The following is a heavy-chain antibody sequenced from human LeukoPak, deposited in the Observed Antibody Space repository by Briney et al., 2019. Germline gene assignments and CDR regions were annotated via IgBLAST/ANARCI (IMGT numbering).Heavy chain of an antibody. V-gene: IGHV3-23*01. D-gene: IGHD3-10*01. Sequence: GGSLRLSCAASGFTFSSYAMSWVRQAPGKGLEWVSATSGSGGSTYYADSVKGRFTISKDNSKNTLYLQMNSLRAEDTAVYYCAKNVLLWFGIDYWGQGTLVTVSS. CDR2: TSGSGGST. CDR1: GFTFSSYA. CDR3: AKNVLLWFGIDY. J-gene: IGHJ4*02.